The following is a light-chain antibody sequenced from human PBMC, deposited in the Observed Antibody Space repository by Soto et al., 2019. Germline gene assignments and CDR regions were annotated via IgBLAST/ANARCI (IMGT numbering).Light chain of an antibody. CDR2: GDT. J-gene: IGLJ1*01. Sequence: SVLTQPPSVSWAPGQRVTISFPGGRSKIGAGFDVHWYQQVPGTAPKLLINGDTNRPSGVPDRFSGSKSGTSASLAITGLQADDEADYYCQSYDSSLSGSGVFGTGTKVTVL. CDR3: QSYDSSLSGSGV. V-gene: IGLV1-40*01. CDR1: RSKIGAGFD.